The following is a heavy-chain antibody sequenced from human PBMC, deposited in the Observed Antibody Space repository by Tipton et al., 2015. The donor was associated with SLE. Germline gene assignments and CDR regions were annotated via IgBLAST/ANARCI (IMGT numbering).Heavy chain of an antibody. CDR1: RFTFSAYP. V-gene: IGHV3-30*04. CDR2: ILHDGSNK. D-gene: IGHD2/OR15-2a*01. CDR3: ASQLTFREGFDY. J-gene: IGHJ4*02. Sequence: SLRLSCAASRFTFSAYPMHWVRQAPGKGLEWVAVILHDGSNKYYADSVKGRFTISRDNSKNTLYLQMNSLRAEDTAVYYCASQLTFREGFDYWGQGTLVTVSS.